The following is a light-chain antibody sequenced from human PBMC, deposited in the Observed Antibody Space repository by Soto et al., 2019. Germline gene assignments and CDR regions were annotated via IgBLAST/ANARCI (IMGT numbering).Light chain of an antibody. CDR1: QGIGRD. V-gene: IGKV1-6*01. Sequence: AIQMTQSPSSLSASVGDRVTITCRASQGIGRDLGWYQQKPGKAPNLLIYAISPLQSGAPSRFSGSGSGTDFTLTISSLQPEDIATYYCLQDYSNPLTFGGGTKVEIK. J-gene: IGKJ4*01. CDR2: AIS. CDR3: LQDYSNPLT.